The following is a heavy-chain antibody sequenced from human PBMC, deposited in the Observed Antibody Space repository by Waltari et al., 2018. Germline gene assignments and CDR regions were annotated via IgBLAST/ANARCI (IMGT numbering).Heavy chain of an antibody. V-gene: IGHV1-2*02. CDR1: GYTFPGYY. Sequence: QVQLVQSGAEVKKPGASVKVSCKASGYTFPGYYMHWVRQAPGPGLEWMGWINPNSGGTNYAQKFQGRVTMTRDTSISTAYMELSRLRSDDTAVYYCAREWYCSGGSCYSGTFDYWGQGTLVTVSS. CDR3: AREWYCSGGSCYSGTFDY. J-gene: IGHJ4*02. D-gene: IGHD2-15*01. CDR2: INPNSGGT.